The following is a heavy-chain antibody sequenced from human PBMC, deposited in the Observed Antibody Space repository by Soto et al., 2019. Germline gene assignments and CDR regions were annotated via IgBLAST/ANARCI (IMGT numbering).Heavy chain of an antibody. J-gene: IGHJ4*02. D-gene: IGHD6-13*01. CDR1: GFTFSSYA. Sequence: HPGGSLRLSCSASGFTFSSYAMAWALKNTGKGLEWVSAISGGTSSTYYADSVKGRFTISRDNSKNTLYLQMNSLRAEDTAVYYCAKERWAAAGTPTLDYWGQGTLVTVSS. CDR2: ISGGTSST. CDR3: AKERWAAAGTPTLDY. V-gene: IGHV3-23*01.